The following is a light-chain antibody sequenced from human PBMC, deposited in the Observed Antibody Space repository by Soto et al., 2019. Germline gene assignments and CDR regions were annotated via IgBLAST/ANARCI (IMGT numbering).Light chain of an antibody. Sequence: AIRMTQSPSSLSASTGDRVTITCRASQGISSYLAWYQQKPGKAPKLLIYAASSLQSGVPSRFSGSRSGTEFTLTISNLQPEDFATYYCLQFNSYPRTFGQGTKVDIK. V-gene: IGKV1-8*01. CDR3: LQFNSYPRT. J-gene: IGKJ1*01. CDR2: AAS. CDR1: QGISSY.